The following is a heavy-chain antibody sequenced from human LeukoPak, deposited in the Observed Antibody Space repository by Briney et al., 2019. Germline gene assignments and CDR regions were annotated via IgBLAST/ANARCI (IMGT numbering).Heavy chain of an antibody. CDR3: ARGPNYFASGSYGYFDY. V-gene: IGHV3-30-3*01. Sequence: GGSLRLSCAASRFTFSSYAMHWVRQAPGKGLEWVAVISYDGSNKYYADPVKGRFTISRANSKNTLYLQMNSLRAEDTAVYFCARGPNYFASGSYGYFDYWGQGTLVTVSS. D-gene: IGHD3-10*01. CDR2: ISYDGSNK. J-gene: IGHJ4*02. CDR1: RFTFSSYA.